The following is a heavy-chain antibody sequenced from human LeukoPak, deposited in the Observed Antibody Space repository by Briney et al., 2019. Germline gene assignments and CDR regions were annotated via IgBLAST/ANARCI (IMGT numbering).Heavy chain of an antibody. D-gene: IGHD5-18*01. J-gene: IGHJ4*02. CDR3: ARDLVQLWSKDY. V-gene: IGHV3-48*03. CDR1: GFTFSNYE. CDR2: ISSSGRNI. Sequence: GGSLRLSCAASGFTFSNYEFNWVRQAPGKGLEWVSYISSSGRNIYYADSVKGRFTISRDNAKNSPYLQMNSLRAEDAAVYYCARDLVQLWSKDYWGQGTLVTVSS.